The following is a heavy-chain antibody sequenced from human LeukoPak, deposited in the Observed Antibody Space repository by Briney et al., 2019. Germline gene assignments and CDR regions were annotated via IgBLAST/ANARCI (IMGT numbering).Heavy chain of an antibody. Sequence: PGGSLRLSCAASGFTFSSYAMSWVRQAPGKGLEWVAVISYDGSKKNYADSVKGRFTISRDNSKNTLYLQMNSLRAEDTAVYYCASLGWTASDFDYWGQGTLVTVSS. D-gene: IGHD2-15*01. CDR2: ISYDGSKK. V-gene: IGHV3-30*03. J-gene: IGHJ4*02. CDR1: GFTFSSYA. CDR3: ASLGWTASDFDY.